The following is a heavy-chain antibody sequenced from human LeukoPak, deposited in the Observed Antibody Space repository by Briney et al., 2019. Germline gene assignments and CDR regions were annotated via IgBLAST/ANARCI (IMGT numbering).Heavy chain of an antibody. J-gene: IGHJ4*02. D-gene: IGHD6-19*01. CDR2: TYYRSKWYN. CDR3: ARDLGSSGWPFDY. Sequence: SQTLSLTCAISGDSVSSNSAAWNWIRPSPSRGLEWLGRTYYRSKWYNDYAVSVKSRITINPDTSKNQFSLQLNSVTPEDTAVYYCARDLGSSGWPFDYWGQGTLGTVSS. CDR1: GDSVSSNSAA. V-gene: IGHV6-1*01.